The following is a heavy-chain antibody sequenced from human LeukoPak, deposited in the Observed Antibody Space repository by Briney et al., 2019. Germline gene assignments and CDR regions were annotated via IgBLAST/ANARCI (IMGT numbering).Heavy chain of an antibody. V-gene: IGHV3-30*02. CDR2: IRYGGSNK. CDR3: AKDSSSDAFDI. D-gene: IGHD6-6*01. J-gene: IGHJ3*02. CDR1: GFSFSSYA. Sequence: GGSLRLSCAASGFSFSSYAMHWVRQAPGKGLEWVAFIRYGGSNKYYADSVKGRFTISRDNSKNTLYLQMNSLRVEDTAMYYCAKDSSSDAFDIWGQGTMVTVSS.